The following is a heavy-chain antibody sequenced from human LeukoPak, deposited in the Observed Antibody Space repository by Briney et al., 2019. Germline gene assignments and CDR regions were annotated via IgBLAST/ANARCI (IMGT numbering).Heavy chain of an antibody. CDR3: AREQVKSSDYDFWSGPVYYYYYYMGV. Sequence: ASVKVSCKASGYTFTGYYMHWVRQAPGQGLEWMGWINPNSGGTNYAQKFQGRVTMTRDTSISTAYMELSRLRSDDTAVYYCAREQVKSSDYDFWSGPVYYYYYYMGVWGKGTTVTVSS. V-gene: IGHV1-2*02. D-gene: IGHD3-3*01. CDR2: INPNSGGT. CDR1: GYTFTGYY. J-gene: IGHJ6*03.